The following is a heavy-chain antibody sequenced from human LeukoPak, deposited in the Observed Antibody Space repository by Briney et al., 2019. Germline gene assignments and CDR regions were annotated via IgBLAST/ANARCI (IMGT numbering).Heavy chain of an antibody. CDR3: ARDPVYYGSSENDY. V-gene: IGHV1-24*01. Sequence: ASVKVSCKVSGYTLTELSMHWVRQAPGKGLEWMGGFDPEDGETIYAQKFQGRVTITADKSTSTAYMELSSLRSEDTAVYYCARDPVYYGSSENDYWGQGTLVTVSS. CDR1: GYTLTELS. CDR2: FDPEDGET. J-gene: IGHJ4*02. D-gene: IGHD3-22*01.